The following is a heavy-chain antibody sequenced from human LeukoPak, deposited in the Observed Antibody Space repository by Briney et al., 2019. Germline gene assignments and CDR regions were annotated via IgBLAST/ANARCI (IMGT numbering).Heavy chain of an antibody. Sequence: GRSLRLSCAASGFTFSSYGMHWVRQAPGKGLEWVAVISYDGSNKYYADSVKGRFTISRDNSKNTLYLQMNSLRAEDTAVYYCAKDRLFDWNRSYCYYYGMDVWGQGTTDTVSS. CDR1: GFTFSSYG. D-gene: IGHD3-9*01. CDR2: ISYDGSNK. CDR3: AKDRLFDWNRSYCYYYGMDV. J-gene: IGHJ6*02. V-gene: IGHV3-30*18.